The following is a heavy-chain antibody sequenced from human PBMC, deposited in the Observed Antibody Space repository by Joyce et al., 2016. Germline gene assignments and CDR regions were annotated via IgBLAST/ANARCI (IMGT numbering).Heavy chain of an antibody. V-gene: IGHV1-69*01. J-gene: IGHJ6*02. CDR1: GGTSSSYA. D-gene: IGHD4-11*01. Sequence: QVQLVQSGAEVKKPGSSVKVSCKASGGTSSSYAISWVRQAPGQGLEWMGGIIPIFGTASYAQNCKGSAGITADESTSTAYMELRRLRSEDTAMYYCATGRTVSSLPLLYFYYALDVWGQGTTVTVSS. CDR2: IIPIFGTA. CDR3: ATGRTVSSLPLLYFYYALDV.